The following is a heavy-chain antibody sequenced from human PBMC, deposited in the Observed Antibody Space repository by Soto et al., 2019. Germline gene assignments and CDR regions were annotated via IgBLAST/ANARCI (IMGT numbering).Heavy chain of an antibody. CDR1: GGSISSYY. Sequence: QVQLQESGPGLVRPSETLSLNCTVSGGSISSYYWSWIRQPPGKGPEWIGYIHYSGITNYTPSLKSRVTMSVDTSQNQFSLKLTSVTAADTAVYYCARDGRGAGVVSAAINWDNWFDPWXQGTLVTVSS. CDR2: IHYSGIT. D-gene: IGHD2-2*02. V-gene: IGHV4-59*01. J-gene: IGHJ5*02. CDR3: ARDGRGAGVVSAAINWDNWFDP.